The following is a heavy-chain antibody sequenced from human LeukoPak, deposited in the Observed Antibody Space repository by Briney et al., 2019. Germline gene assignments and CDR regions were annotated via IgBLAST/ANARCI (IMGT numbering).Heavy chain of an antibody. V-gene: IGHV2-70*04. CDR3: ARTYCSAGSCYFLFDY. J-gene: IGHJ4*02. CDR2: TNWDDDK. D-gene: IGHD2-15*01. Sequence: TNWDDDKFYSTSLRTRLTISKDTSKNRVVLTMTNMDPVDTATYYCARTYCSAGSCYFLFDYWGQGTLVTVSS.